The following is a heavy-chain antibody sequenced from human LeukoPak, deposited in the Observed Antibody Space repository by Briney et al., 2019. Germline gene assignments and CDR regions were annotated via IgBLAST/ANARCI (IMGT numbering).Heavy chain of an antibody. D-gene: IGHD4-17*01. J-gene: IGHJ3*02. CDR2: IKQDGSQK. Sequence: GGSLRLSCAASGFTYSSYWMTWVRQAPGKGPEWVANIKQDGSQKYYVDSLKARFTISRDNAKNSLYLQMNSLRAEDTAVYYCARGRNDYGDYDAFDIWGQGTMVTVSS. CDR3: ARGRNDYGDYDAFDI. CDR1: GFTYSSYW. V-gene: IGHV3-7*02.